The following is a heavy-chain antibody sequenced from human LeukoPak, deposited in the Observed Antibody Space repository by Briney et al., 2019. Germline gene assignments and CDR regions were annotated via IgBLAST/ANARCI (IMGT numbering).Heavy chain of an antibody. Sequence: ASVKVSCKASGYTFTVYYMHCVRQAPGQGLKWMGWINPNSGGTNYAQKFQGRVTMTRDTSISTAFMELSRLRSDDTAVYYCAREGAGDGYNFGFDYWGQGTLVTVSS. D-gene: IGHD5-24*01. CDR2: INPNSGGT. CDR1: GYTFTVYY. J-gene: IGHJ4*02. CDR3: AREGAGDGYNFGFDY. V-gene: IGHV1-2*02.